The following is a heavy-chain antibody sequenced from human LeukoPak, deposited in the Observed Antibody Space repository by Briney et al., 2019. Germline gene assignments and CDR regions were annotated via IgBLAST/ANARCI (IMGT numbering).Heavy chain of an antibody. J-gene: IGHJ5*02. V-gene: IGHV4-39*07. CDR2: IYYSGST. Sequence: PSETLSLTCTVSGGSISSSSYYWGWIRQPPGKGLEWIGSIYYSGSTYYNPSLKSRVTLSVDTSKNQFSLKLSSVTAADTAVYYCAANYYDSSGPPNWFDPWGQGTLVTVSS. CDR3: AANYYDSSGPPNWFDP. D-gene: IGHD3-22*01. CDR1: GGSISSSSYY.